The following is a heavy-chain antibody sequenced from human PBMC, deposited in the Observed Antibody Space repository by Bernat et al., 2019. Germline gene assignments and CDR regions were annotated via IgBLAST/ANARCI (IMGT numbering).Heavy chain of an antibody. CDR2: TYSSSST. CDR1: GVSIRDYY. V-gene: IGHV4-59*01. J-gene: IGHJ6*03. Sequence: QVQLQESGPRLVKPSETLSLTCSVSGVSIRDYYWMWIRQPPGKGLEWIGYTYSSSSTNYNSSLKSRVTISVDTSKKLFSLNLSSVTAADTAIYYCARIRADRDFWSPSNYYHYMDVWGNGTTVTVSS. CDR3: ARIRADRDFWSPSNYYHYMDV. D-gene: IGHD3-3*01.